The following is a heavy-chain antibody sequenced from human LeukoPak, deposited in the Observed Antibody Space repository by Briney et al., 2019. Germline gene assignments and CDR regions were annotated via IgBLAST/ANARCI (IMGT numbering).Heavy chain of an antibody. D-gene: IGHD3-10*01. J-gene: IGHJ4*02. V-gene: IGHV3-64*01. Sequence: QSGGSLRLSCAASGFTFSSYSMNWVRQAPGKGLEYVSTINNNGGSTFYANSVKSRFTISRDNSKNTLFLHMGSLRAEDMAVYYCARARTSSCYSSADYWGQGTLVTVSS. CDR3: ARARTSSCYSSADY. CDR1: GFTFSSYS. CDR2: INNNGGST.